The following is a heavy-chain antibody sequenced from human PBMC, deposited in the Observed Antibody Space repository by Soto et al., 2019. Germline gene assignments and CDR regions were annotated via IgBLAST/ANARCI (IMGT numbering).Heavy chain of an antibody. D-gene: IGHD4-4*01. CDR2: IYSGGST. Sequence: GGSLRLSCAASGFTVSSNYMSWVRQAPGKGLEWVSVIYSGGSTYYADSVKGRFTISRHNSKNTLYLQMNSLRAEDTAVYYCARANSNLHERSFPGNYYYYMDVWGKGTTVTVSS. CDR1: GFTVSSNY. V-gene: IGHV3-53*04. J-gene: IGHJ6*03. CDR3: ARANSNLHERSFPGNYYYYMDV.